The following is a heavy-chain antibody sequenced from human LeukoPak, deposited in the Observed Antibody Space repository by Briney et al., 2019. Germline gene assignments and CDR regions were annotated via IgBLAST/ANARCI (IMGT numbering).Heavy chain of an antibody. J-gene: IGHJ4*02. CDR3: AKDRVVVYRLDY. CDR1: GFTFSSYG. D-gene: IGHD2-15*01. CDR2: ISYDGSDK. V-gene: IGHV3-30*18. Sequence: PGGSLRLSCEASGFTFSSYGMHWVRQAPGKGLEWVALISYDGSDKYYADSVKGRFTISRDNSKNTLYLQMNSLRADDTAVYYCAKDRVVVYRLDYWGQGTLVTVSS.